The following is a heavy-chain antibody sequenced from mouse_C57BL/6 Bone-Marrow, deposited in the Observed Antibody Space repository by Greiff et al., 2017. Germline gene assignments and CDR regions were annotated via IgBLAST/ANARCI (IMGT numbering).Heavy chain of an antibody. CDR1: GYTFTSYW. CDR3: ARRTFYYFGG. J-gene: IGHJ2*01. V-gene: IGHV1-59*01. Sequence: VQLQQPGAELVRPGTSVKLSCKASGYTFTSYWMNWVKQRPGQGLEWIGVIDPSDSYTNYNQKFKGKATLTVDTSSSTAYMQLSSLTSEVSAVYYCARRTFYYFGGWGQGTTLTAS. CDR2: IDPSDSYT.